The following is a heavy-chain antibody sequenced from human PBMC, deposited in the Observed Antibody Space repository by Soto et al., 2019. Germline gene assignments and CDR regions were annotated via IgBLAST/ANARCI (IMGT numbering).Heavy chain of an antibody. D-gene: IGHD3-16*01. CDR2: IVVGTGNT. V-gene: IGHV1-58*01. CDR3: AARGSMDYYTDV. CDR1: GFTFSSSA. J-gene: IGHJ6*03. Sequence: PVEVSCKASGFTFSSSALQWVRQARGQRLEWIGWIVVGTGNTNYAQKFQERVTITRDMSTSTAYMELNSLRSDDTAVYCGAARGSMDYYTDVWGKGATVSV.